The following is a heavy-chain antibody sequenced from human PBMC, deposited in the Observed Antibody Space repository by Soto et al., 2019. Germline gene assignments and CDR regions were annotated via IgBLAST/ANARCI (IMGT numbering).Heavy chain of an antibody. J-gene: IGHJ3*02. CDR1: GASLGGFH. D-gene: IGHD3-16*01. Sequence: SETLSLTCAIYGASLGGFHWTWLRQAPGKGLEWIGELIHGGSTNYNPSLKSRVSFSLDTSKNQFSLHLMSVTAADTAVDYCARSPLGYYYVRQTWREVGDSFDIWGRGTMVTVSS. CDR2: LIHGGST. V-gene: IGHV4-34*12. CDR3: ARSPLGYYYVRQTWREVGDSFDI.